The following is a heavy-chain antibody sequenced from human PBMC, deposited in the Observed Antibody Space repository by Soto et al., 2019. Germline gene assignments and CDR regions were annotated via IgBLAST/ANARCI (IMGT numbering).Heavy chain of an antibody. J-gene: IGHJ4*02. CDR1: GFTFSSYS. CDR3: ARTRGVVAASYYFDY. CDR2: ISSSSSYI. V-gene: IGHV3-21*01. D-gene: IGHD2-15*01. Sequence: EVQLVESGGGLVKPGGSLRLSCAASGFTFSSYSMNWVRQAPGKGLEWVSSISSSSSYIYYADSVKGRFTISRDNAKNSLYLQMNSLRAGDTAVYYCARTRGVVAASYYFDYWGQGTLVTVSS.